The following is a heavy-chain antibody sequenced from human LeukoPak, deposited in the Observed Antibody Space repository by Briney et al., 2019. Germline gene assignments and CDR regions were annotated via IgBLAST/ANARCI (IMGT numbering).Heavy chain of an antibody. V-gene: IGHV5-10-1*01. CDR1: GYSFTSYW. CDR3: ASGAHYDVVTGYYAYWFDP. J-gene: IGHJ5*02. Sequence: PGESLKISCKGSGYSFTSYWISWVRQMPGKGLEWMGWINPCDAYTNYRQYFQGHVTISADKSISTAYLQWSSLKASDTAMYYCASGAHYDVVTGYYAYWFDPWGQGTLVTVSS. D-gene: IGHD3-9*01. CDR2: INPCDAYT.